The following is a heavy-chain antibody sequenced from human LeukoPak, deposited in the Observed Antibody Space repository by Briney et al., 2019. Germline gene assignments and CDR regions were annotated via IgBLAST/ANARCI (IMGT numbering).Heavy chain of an antibody. CDR3: AKEGYDFWSGSRWFDP. D-gene: IGHD3-3*01. J-gene: IGHJ5*02. Sequence: PGGSLRLSCAASGFTFSSYSMNWVRQAPGKGLEWVSAISGSGGSTYYADSVKGRFTISRDNSKNTLYLQMNSLRAEDTAVYYCAKEGYDFWSGSRWFDPWGQGTLVTVSS. CDR1: GFTFSSYS. CDR2: ISGSGGST. V-gene: IGHV3-23*01.